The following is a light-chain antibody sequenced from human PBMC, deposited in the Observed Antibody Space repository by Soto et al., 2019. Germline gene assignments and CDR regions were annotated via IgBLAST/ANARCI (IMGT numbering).Light chain of an antibody. CDR3: QHYNSYSEA. CDR2: AAS. CDR1: QSISNY. V-gene: IGKV1-16*01. J-gene: IGKJ1*01. Sequence: DIQMTQSPSSLSASVGDRVTITCRASQSISNYLNWYQQKPGKAPKVLIYAASNLQSGVPSRFSGSGSGTKFTLTIASLQPDDFATYYCQHYNSYSEAFGQGTKVDIK.